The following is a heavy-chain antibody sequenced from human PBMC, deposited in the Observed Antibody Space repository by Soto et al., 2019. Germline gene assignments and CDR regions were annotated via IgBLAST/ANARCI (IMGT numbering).Heavy chain of an antibody. CDR3: ARKDKSGYFNWFDP. CDR1: GYRFTSYW. J-gene: IGHJ5*02. D-gene: IGHD3-22*01. V-gene: IGHV5-51*01. CDR2: IFPSDSDT. Sequence: PGESLKISCRTSGYRFTSYWIAWVRQMPGKGLEWMGIIFPSDSDTRYSPSFQGQDTISADRSTSTVFLQWASLKASDTAVYFCARKDKSGYFNWFDPWGQGTLVTV.